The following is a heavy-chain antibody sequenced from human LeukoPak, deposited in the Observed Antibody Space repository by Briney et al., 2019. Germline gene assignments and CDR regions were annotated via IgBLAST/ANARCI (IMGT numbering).Heavy chain of an antibody. V-gene: IGHV3-64*01. CDR2: ITSNGDST. CDR3: ARGPYHMLFMPTWFDT. D-gene: IGHD2/OR15-2a*01. CDR1: GFTFSSCA. J-gene: IGHJ5*02. Sequence: GGSLRLSCTASGFTFSSCAMHWVRQAPGKELEHVSAITSNGDSTHYARSVKGRFTISRDNSKDTVYLQMGSLRSEDMAVYYCARGPYHMLFMPTWFDTWGQGTVVTVSS.